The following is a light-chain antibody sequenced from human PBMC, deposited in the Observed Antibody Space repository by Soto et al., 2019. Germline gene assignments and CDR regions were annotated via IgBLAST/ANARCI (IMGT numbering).Light chain of an antibody. CDR3: QQYASSPPWT. CDR1: QRVSSGY. J-gene: IGKJ1*01. CDR2: GAS. Sequence: EIVLTQSPGTLSLSPGERATRSGRASQRVSSGYLGWYQQRPGQAPRLLLYGASNRAAGIPDRFSGRGSETDFTLTISRLEPEDFAVYSCQQYASSPPWTFGQGTKVDI. V-gene: IGKV3-20*01.